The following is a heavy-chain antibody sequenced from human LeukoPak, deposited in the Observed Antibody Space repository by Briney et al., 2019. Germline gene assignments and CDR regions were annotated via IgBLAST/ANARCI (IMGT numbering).Heavy chain of an antibody. V-gene: IGHV4-59*01. CDR1: GASISSDY. D-gene: IGHD3-9*01. CDR2: VYYSGST. J-gene: IGHJ4*02. CDR3: ARSSNTRLLI. Sequence: SETLSLTCAVSGASISSDYWSWIRQPPGKGLQWIGYVYYSGSTNYRPSLKSRVTISLDTSRTHFSLKLSSVTTADTAVYYCARSSNTRLLICGQRALVTVSS.